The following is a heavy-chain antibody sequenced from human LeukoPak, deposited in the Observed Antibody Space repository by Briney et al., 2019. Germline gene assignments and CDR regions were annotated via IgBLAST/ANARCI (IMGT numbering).Heavy chain of an antibody. CDR1: GGTFSSYA. CDR3: ARDLRLGELSLCRDAFDI. CDR2: IIPIFGTA. D-gene: IGHD3-16*02. Sequence: SVKVSCKASGGTFSSYAISWVRQAPGQGLEWMGGIIPIFGTANYAQKFQGRVTITADESTSTAYMELSSLRSEDTAVYYCARDLRLGELSLCRDAFDIWGQGTMVTVSS. V-gene: IGHV1-69*13. J-gene: IGHJ3*02.